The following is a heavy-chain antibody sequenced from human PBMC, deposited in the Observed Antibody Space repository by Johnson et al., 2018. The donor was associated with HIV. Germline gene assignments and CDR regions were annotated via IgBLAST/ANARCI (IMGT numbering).Heavy chain of an antibody. J-gene: IGHJ3*02. CDR2: ISYDGSNK. CDR3: ARDGRDLVTRGSFDI. Sequence: QMLLVESGGGVVQPGRSLRLSCVASGFTFSSYGMHWVRQTPGKGLEWVALISYDGSNKYYDDSVKCRFTISRDNSKNMLYLQMNSLRPEDTAVYYCARDGRDLVTRGSFDIWGQGTVVTVSS. CDR1: GFTFSSYG. D-gene: IGHD3-9*01. V-gene: IGHV3-30*03.